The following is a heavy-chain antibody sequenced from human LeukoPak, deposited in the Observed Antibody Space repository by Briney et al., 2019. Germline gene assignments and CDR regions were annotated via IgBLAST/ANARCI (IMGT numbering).Heavy chain of an antibody. CDR2: ISGSGSST. D-gene: IGHD3-3*01. Sequence: GGSLRLSCAASGFTFSSYAMSWVRQAPGKWLEWVSAISGSGSSTYYADSVKGRFTISRDNSKNTLYLQMNSLRAEDTAVYYCAKQGTTYDFWSGRFDYWGQGTLVTVSS. V-gene: IGHV3-23*01. CDR3: AKQGTTYDFWSGRFDY. J-gene: IGHJ4*02. CDR1: GFTFSSYA.